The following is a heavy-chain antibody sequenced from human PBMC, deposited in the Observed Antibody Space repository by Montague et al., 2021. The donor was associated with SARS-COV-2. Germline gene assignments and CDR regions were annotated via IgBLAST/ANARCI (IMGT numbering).Heavy chain of an antibody. V-gene: IGHV3-33*01. CDR3: ARDLFWGTDSGTQQRRDY. Sequence: SLRLSCAASGFTFSSYGMHWVRQAPGKGLEWVAVIWYDGSNKYYADSVKGRFTISRDNPKNTLYLQMNSLRAEDTAVYYCARDLFWGTDSGTQQRRDYCGQGTLVTVSS. D-gene: IGHD3-16*01. J-gene: IGHJ4*02. CDR2: IWYDGSNK. CDR1: GFTFSSYG.